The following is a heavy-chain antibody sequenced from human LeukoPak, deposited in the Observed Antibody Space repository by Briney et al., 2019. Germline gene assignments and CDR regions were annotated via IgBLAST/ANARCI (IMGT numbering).Heavy chain of an antibody. CDR1: GFSVINAW. V-gene: IGHV3-15*05. Sequence: GGSLRLSCAASGFSVINAWMSWVRQAPGQGLEWVGRIKSRADGGTTGYAAPVEGRFSISRDDSENTLYLQMNSLQIDDTALYYCLIFPGRWGQGTLVTVSS. J-gene: IGHJ4*02. D-gene: IGHD3-3*01. CDR2: IKSRADGGTT. CDR3: LIFPGR.